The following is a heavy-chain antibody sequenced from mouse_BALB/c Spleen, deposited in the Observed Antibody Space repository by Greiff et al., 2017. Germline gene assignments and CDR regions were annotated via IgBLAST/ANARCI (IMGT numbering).Heavy chain of an antibody. Sequence: QVQLQQSGPGLVQPSQSLSITCTVSGFSLTSYGVHWVRQPPGKGLEWLGVIWAGGSTNYNSALMSRLSISKDNSKSQVFLKMNSLQTDDTAMYYCAREMGLLAYWGQGTLVTVSA. CDR3: AREMGLLAY. CDR2: IWAGGST. J-gene: IGHJ3*01. D-gene: IGHD2-4*01. CDR1: GFSLTSYG. V-gene: IGHV2-9*02.